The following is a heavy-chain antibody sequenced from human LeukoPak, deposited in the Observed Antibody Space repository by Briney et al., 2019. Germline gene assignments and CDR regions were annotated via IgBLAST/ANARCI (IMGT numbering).Heavy chain of an antibody. Sequence: SETLSLTCTVSGGFVNSGSYYWSWIRQPPGKGLEWIGYIYYSGSTNYNPSLKSRLTMSVDTSKNQFSLKLSSVTAADTAVYYCARDQPDYGDGLDYWGQGTLVTVSS. CDR3: ARDQPDYGDGLDY. CDR2: IYYSGST. V-gene: IGHV4-61*01. CDR1: GGFVNSGSYY. J-gene: IGHJ4*02. D-gene: IGHD4-17*01.